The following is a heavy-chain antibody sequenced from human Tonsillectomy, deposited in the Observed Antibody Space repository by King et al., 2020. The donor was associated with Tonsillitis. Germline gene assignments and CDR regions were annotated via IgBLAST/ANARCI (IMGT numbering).Heavy chain of an antibody. CDR1: GYNFTNYW. Sequence: QLVQSGAEVKKPGESLKISCRGSGYNFTNYWIGWVRQMPGKGLEWMGIIYPSDCGTTYSPSFQGQVTIPADKSISTAYLQWSSLKASDTAMYYCATRGGYYDSDYWGQGTLVTVSS. D-gene: IGHD3-22*01. J-gene: IGHJ4*02. CDR2: IYPSDCGT. CDR3: ATRGGYYDSDY. V-gene: IGHV5-51*03.